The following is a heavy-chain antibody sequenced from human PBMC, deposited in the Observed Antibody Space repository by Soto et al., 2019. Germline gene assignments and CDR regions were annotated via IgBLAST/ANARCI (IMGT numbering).Heavy chain of an antibody. J-gene: IGHJ6*02. CDR1: GGAFRNYA. D-gene: IGHD3-22*01. V-gene: IGHV1-69*01. Sequence: QVQLVQSGAEVKKPGSSVKVSCTASGGAFRNYAVIWVRQAPGQGLARMGAVMPTFGAGVYAQKFQGRLTIFADESTNTAYLNVSSLTFEDAAIYYCAASRGFYEAMDAWGQGTTLTVSS. CDR3: AASRGFYEAMDA. CDR2: VMPTFGAG.